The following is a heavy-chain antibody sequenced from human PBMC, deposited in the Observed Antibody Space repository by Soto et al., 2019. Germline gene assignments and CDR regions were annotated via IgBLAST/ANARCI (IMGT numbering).Heavy chain of an antibody. V-gene: IGHV1-69*01. J-gene: IGHJ6*02. CDR1: GGTFSSYA. Sequence: QVQLVQSGAEVKKPGSSVKVSCKSSGGTFSSYAISWVRQSPGQGLEWMGGIIPIFGTANYAQKFQGRVRITAEESTSKAYMELSSLRSEDTAVYYCARDPGNYYDSKGMDVWGQGTTVTVSS. CDR2: IIPIFGTA. D-gene: IGHD3-22*01. CDR3: ARDPGNYYDSKGMDV.